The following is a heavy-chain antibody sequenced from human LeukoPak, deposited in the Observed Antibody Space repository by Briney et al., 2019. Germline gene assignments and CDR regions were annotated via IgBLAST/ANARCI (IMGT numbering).Heavy chain of an antibody. V-gene: IGHV3-9*01. CDR2: INWNSGSI. Sequence: PGGSLRLSCAASGFTFDDYAMHWVRQAPGKGLEWVSGINWNSGSIGYADSVKGRFTISRDNAKNSLYLQMNSLRAEDTALYYCAKDLGLLWFGETRRDAFDIWGQGTMVTVSS. D-gene: IGHD3-10*01. CDR3: AKDLGLLWFGETRRDAFDI. J-gene: IGHJ3*02. CDR1: GFTFDDYA.